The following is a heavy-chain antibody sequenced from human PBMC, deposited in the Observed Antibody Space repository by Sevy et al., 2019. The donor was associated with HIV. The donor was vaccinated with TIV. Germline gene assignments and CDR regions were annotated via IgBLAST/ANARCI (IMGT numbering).Heavy chain of an antibody. V-gene: IGHV3-23*01. CDR1: GFTFSSYA. J-gene: IGHJ3*02. D-gene: IGHD3-16*01. CDR2: IGGSGVST. CDR3: ATDWYHYDGTANDSFEM. Sequence: GGFLRLSCAASGFTFSSYAMTWVRQAPGKGLEWISGIGGSGVSTFYADSVRGRFTVSRDNLNKMLFLQMNNLRAEDTAVYFFATDWYHYDGTANDSFEMWGQGTLVTVSS.